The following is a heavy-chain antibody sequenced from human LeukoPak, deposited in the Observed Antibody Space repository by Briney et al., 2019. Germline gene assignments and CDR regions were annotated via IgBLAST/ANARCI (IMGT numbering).Heavy chain of an antibody. CDR2: ISGSGGST. CDR3: AKASSGWYYYFDY. CDR1: GFTFSSYG. J-gene: IGHJ4*02. D-gene: IGHD6-19*01. V-gene: IGHV3-23*01. Sequence: PGGTLRLSCAASGFTFSSYGLTWVRQAPGKGLEWVSAISGSGGSTYYADSVKGRFTISRDNSKNTLYLQMNSLRAEDTAVYYCAKASSGWYYYFDYWGQGTLVTVSS.